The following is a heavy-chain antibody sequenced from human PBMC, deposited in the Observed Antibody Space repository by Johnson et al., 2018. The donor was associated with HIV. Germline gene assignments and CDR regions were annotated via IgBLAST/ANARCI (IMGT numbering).Heavy chain of an antibody. CDR3: AKGMGLSIGELSDAFHF. CDR2: IKSKTDGGTT. Sequence: VQLVESGGGLVKPGGSLRLSCAASGFTFSNAWMSWVRQAPGKGLEWVGRIKSKTDGGTTDYAAPVKGRFTISRDDSKNTLYLQMNSLKTEDTAVYYCAKGMGLSIGELSDAFHFWGLGTVVTVSS. CDR1: GFTFSNAW. J-gene: IGHJ3*01. D-gene: IGHD3-10*01. V-gene: IGHV3-15*01.